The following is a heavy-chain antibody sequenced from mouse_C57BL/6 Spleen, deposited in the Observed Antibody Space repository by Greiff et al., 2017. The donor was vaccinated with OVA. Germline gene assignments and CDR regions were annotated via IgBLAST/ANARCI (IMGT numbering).Heavy chain of an antibody. D-gene: IGHD2-2*01. CDR1: GFTFSDYG. Sequence: EVHLVESGGGLVQPGGSLKLSCAASGFTFSDYGMAWVRQAPRQGPEWVAFISHLAYSIYYADTVTGRFTISRENAKNTLNLERSSLRSEDTAMYYGARHVVTGYAMDYWGQGTSVTVSS. J-gene: IGHJ4*01. V-gene: IGHV5-15*01. CDR2: ISHLAYSI. CDR3: ARHVVTGYAMDY.